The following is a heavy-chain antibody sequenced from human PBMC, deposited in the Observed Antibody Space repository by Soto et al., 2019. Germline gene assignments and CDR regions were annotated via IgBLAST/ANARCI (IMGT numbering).Heavy chain of an antibody. CDR2: IYYSGST. CDR3: ARRDNIVATMGYYYYYMDV. CDR1: GGSISSYY. V-gene: IGHV4-59*08. D-gene: IGHD5-12*01. Sequence: PSETLSLTCTVSGGSISSYYWSWIRQPPGKGLEWIGYIYYSGSTNYNPSLKSRVTISVDTSKNQFSLKLSSVTAADTAVYYCARRDNIVATMGYYYYYMDVWGKGTTVTVSS. J-gene: IGHJ6*03.